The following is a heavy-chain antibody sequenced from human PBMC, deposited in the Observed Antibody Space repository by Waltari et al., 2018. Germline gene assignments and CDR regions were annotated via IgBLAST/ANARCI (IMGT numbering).Heavy chain of an antibody. J-gene: IGHJ6*02. D-gene: IGHD4-17*01. CDR1: GGSISSSSYY. V-gene: IGHV4-39*07. CDR3: ARIDGDYQRLDV. CDR2: IYYSGST. Sequence: QLQLQESGPGLVKPSETLSLTCTVSGGSISSSSYYWGWIRQPPGKGLEWIGSIYYSGSTYYNPSLKSRVTISGDTSKNQFSLKLSSVTAADTAVYYCARIDGDYQRLDVWGQGTTVTVSS.